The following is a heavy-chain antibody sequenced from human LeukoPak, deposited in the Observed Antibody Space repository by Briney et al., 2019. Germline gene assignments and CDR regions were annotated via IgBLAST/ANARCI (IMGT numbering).Heavy chain of an antibody. D-gene: IGHD3-22*01. CDR1: GFTFSSYS. V-gene: IGHV3-21*01. Sequence: GGSLRLSCAASGFTFSSYSMNGVRQAPGKGLEWVSSISSSSSYIYYADSVKGRFTISRDNAKNSLYLQMNSLRAEDTAVYYCAAFITYYYDSSGYSDDYWGQGTLVTVSS. CDR2: ISSSSSYI. J-gene: IGHJ4*02. CDR3: AAFITYYYDSSGYSDDY.